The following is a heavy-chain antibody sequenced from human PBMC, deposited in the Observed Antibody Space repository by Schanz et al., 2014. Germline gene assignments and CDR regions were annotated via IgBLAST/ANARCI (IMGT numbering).Heavy chain of an antibody. D-gene: IGHD3-16*02. Sequence: QLQLQESGSGLVKPSQTLSLTCAVSGGSISSGTYSWSWIRQPPGKGLEWIGYIYHTGTTYYSPSPRRRLTISKDRSKTHFSLTLNSLTAADTAVYYCARGGGPSHYDHVWGNFRYTHFDYWGQGTLVTVSS. CDR2: IYHTGTT. J-gene: IGHJ4*02. CDR3: ARGGGPSHYDHVWGNFRYTHFDY. CDR1: GGSISSGTYS. V-gene: IGHV4-30-2*01.